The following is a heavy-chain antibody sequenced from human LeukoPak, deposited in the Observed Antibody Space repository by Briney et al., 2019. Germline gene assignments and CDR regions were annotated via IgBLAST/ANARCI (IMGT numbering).Heavy chain of an antibody. J-gene: IGHJ4*02. Sequence: PSETLSLTCAVYGGSFSGYYWSWLRQPPGKGLEGIGEINHSGSTNYNPSLKSRVTISVDTSKNQFSLKLSSVTAADTAGYYCARERGATEGGLDSWGQGTLVTVSS. CDR3: ARERGATEGGLDS. CDR2: INHSGST. V-gene: IGHV4-34*01. CDR1: GGSFSGYY. D-gene: IGHD1-26*01.